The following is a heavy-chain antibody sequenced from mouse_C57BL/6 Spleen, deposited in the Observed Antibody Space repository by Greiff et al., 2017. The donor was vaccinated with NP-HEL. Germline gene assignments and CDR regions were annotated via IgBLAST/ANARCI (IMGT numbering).Heavy chain of an antibody. CDR3: ARGAIYGSSDDWYYDA. CDR2: IDPSDSYT. CDR1: GYTFTSYW. D-gene: IGHD1-1*01. V-gene: IGHV1-59*01. J-gene: IGHJ1*03. Sequence: QVQLQQPGAELVRPGTSVKLSCKASGYTFTSYWMHWVKQRPGQGLEWIGVIDPSDSYTNYTHKFKGKATLTVDTPSSTAYMQLSSLTTEDSAVYYCARGAIYGSSDDWYYDAWGTGTTVTVSS.